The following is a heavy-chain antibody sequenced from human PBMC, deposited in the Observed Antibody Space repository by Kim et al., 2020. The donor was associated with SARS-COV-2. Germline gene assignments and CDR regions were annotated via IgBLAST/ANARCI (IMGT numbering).Heavy chain of an antibody. D-gene: IGHD2-15*01. V-gene: IGHV3-21*01. CDR3: ARDLCSGGSCYFDY. Sequence: ADSVKGRCTISRDNAKNSLYLQMNSLRAEETAVYYCARDLCSGGSCYFDYWGQGTLVTVSS. J-gene: IGHJ4*02.